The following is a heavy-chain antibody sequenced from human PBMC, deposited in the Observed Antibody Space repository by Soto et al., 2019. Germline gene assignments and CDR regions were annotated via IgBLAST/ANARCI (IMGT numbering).Heavy chain of an antibody. V-gene: IGHV1-2*04. D-gene: IGHD3-16*02. CDR1: GYTFTGNY. J-gene: IGHJ4*02. Sequence: QVQLVQSGAEVKKPGASVKVSCKASGYTFTGNYMHWVRQAPGQGFEWMGWINVNSGGTKYAQKFQGWVTMTRDTSISTGYMELSRLRSDDTAVYYCARGDKLSLYPQLDYWGQGTLVTVSS. CDR2: INVNSGGT. CDR3: ARGDKLSLYPQLDY.